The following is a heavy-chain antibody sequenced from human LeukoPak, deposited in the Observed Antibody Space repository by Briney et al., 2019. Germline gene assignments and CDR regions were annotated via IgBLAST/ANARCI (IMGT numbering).Heavy chain of an antibody. CDR1: GYTFTGPY. J-gene: IGHJ4*02. CDR3: ARAIGWYYLDY. Sequence: EASVKVSCKASGYTFTGPYIHWVRQAPGQGLEWVGWINPNSGGTNYAQSFQGRVTMTRDTSISTAYMELSRLRSDDTAVYYCARAIGWYYLDYWGQGTLVTVSS. CDR2: INPNSGGT. V-gene: IGHV1-2*02. D-gene: IGHD6-19*01.